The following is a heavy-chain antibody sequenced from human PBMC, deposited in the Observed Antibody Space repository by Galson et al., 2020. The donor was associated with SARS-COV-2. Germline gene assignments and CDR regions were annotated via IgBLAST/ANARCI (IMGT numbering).Heavy chain of an antibody. CDR1: EYNFPSHW. J-gene: IGHJ3*02. Sequence: TVSCQGSEYNFPSHWIGWVRQMPGKGLEWMGLIYPGDSDTRYSPSFQGQVTISADKSISTAYLQFSSLKASDTAMYYCARHGGGTYFYTFDIWGQGTMVTVSS. CDR2: IYPGDSDT. V-gene: IGHV5-51*01. D-gene: IGHD1-26*01. CDR3: ARHGGGTYFYTFDI.